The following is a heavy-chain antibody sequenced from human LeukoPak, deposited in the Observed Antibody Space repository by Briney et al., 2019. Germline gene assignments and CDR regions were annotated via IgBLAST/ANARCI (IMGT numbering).Heavy chain of an antibody. CDR1: GFTVSSNH. J-gene: IGHJ4*02. D-gene: IGHD6-13*01. Sequence: GGSLRLPCAASGFTVSSNHMSWVRQAPGKGLEWVSVIYSGGSTYYADSVKGRFTISRDNSKNTLYLQMNSLRAEDTAVYYCARIAAAGTDDRDYWGQGTLVTVSS. V-gene: IGHV3-53*01. CDR3: ARIAAAGTDDRDY. CDR2: IYSGGST.